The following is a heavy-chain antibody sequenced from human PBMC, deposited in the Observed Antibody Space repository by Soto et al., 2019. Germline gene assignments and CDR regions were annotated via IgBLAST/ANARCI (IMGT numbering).Heavy chain of an antibody. D-gene: IGHD2-2*01. CDR3: ARDRNEIVVVPAAKIKWFDP. CDR2: ISSSSSYI. CDR1: GFTFSSYS. J-gene: IGHJ5*02. V-gene: IGHV3-21*01. Sequence: GGSLRLSCAASGFTFSSYSMNWVRQAPGKGLEWVSSISSSSSYIYYADSVKGRFTISRDNAKNSLYLQMNSLRAEDTAVYYCARDRNEIVVVPAAKIKWFDPWGQGTLVTVSS.